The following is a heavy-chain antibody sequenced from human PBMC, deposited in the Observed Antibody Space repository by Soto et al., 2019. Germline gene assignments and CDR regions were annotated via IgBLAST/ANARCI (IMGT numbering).Heavy chain of an antibody. CDR2: IIPIFGTA. Sequence: SVKVSCKASGGTFSSYAISWVRQAPGQGLEWMGGIIPIFGTANYAQKFQGRVTITADESTSTAYMELSSLRSEDTGVYYCARREDIVVVTAIVYYYGMDVWGQGTTVTVSS. J-gene: IGHJ6*02. CDR3: ARREDIVVVTAIVYYYGMDV. V-gene: IGHV1-69*13. D-gene: IGHD2-21*02. CDR1: GGTFSSYA.